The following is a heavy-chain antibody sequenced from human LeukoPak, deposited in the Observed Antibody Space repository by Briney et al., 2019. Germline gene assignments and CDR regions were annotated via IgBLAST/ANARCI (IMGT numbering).Heavy chain of an antibody. V-gene: IGHV3-66*01. Sequence: GGSLILSCAASGFTVSSNYMNWVRQAPGKGLEWVSVLYADGGTSYADSVKGRFTASRDNSKNTLYLQMNSLRVEDTAVYYCARDQVGCGGDCYGDAFDLWGQGTLVTVSS. D-gene: IGHD2-21*02. CDR2: LYADGGT. CDR1: GFTVSSNY. CDR3: ARDQVGCGGDCYGDAFDL. J-gene: IGHJ3*01.